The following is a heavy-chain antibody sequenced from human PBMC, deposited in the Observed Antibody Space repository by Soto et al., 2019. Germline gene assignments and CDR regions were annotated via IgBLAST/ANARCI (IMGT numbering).Heavy chain of an antibody. CDR1: GGSISSSNW. CDR2: IYHSGST. Sequence: QVQLQESGPGLVKPSGTLSLTCAVSGGSISSSNWWSWVRQPPGKGLEWIGEIYHSGSTNYNPSLKSGVTISEDKSKTPFSLKLSSGTAADTAVYYCARGGGGANWNPSRWFDPWGQGTLVTVSS. J-gene: IGHJ5*02. CDR3: ARGGGGANWNPSRWFDP. D-gene: IGHD1-20*01. V-gene: IGHV4-4*02.